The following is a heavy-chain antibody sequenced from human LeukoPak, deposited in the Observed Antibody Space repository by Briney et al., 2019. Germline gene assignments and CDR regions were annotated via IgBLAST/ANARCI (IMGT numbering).Heavy chain of an antibody. D-gene: IGHD4-17*01. Sequence: GGSLRLSCAASGFTFSSYWMSWVRQAPGKGLEWVATIRQDGSQEYYVDSVKGRFTISRDNAKNSLYLQMNSLRAEDTAVYNCARESGSVTSEVDFDYWGQGTLVTVSS. V-gene: IGHV3-7*01. CDR1: GFTFSSYW. CDR2: IRQDGSQE. CDR3: ARESGSVTSEVDFDY. J-gene: IGHJ4*02.